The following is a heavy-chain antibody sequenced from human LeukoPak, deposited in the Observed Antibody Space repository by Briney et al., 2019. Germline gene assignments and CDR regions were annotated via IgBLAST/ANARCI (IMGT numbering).Heavy chain of an antibody. CDR1: GFTFSDYY. CDR2: ISSSGSTI. Sequence: GSLRISFSGSGFTFSDYYMSLIRQASGKGVEVGSYISSSGSTIYYADSVKGRFTISRNKAKSSLYIQMYSMRAKGKAVYYCARDRGVRGALEYWGQGTLVTVSS. CDR3: ARDRGVRGALEY. J-gene: IGHJ4*02. D-gene: IGHD3-10*01. V-gene: IGHV3-11*01.